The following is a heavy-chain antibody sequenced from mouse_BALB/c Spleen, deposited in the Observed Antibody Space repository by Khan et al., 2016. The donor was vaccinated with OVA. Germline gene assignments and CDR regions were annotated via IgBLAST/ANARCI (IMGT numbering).Heavy chain of an antibody. CDR3: ARGSSGAMDY. CDR1: GYTFTNYG. J-gene: IGHJ4*01. V-gene: IGHV9-3-1*01. CDR2: IYTYTGEP. D-gene: IGHD1-1*01. Sequence: QIQLVQSGPELKKPGETVKISCKASGYTFTNYGMNWVKQAPGKGLKWMGWIYTYTGEPTYADDFTGRFAFSLESSASTAYLQINNLTNEDTATYFCARGSSGAMDYWGKGTSVTVSS.